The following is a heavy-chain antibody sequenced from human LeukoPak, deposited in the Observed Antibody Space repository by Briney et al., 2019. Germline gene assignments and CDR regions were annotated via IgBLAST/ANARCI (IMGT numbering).Heavy chain of an antibody. CDR1: GYSFTSHW. CDR2: IYPGDSDT. CDR3: ARTHSNYMIDY. J-gene: IGHJ4*02. Sequence: GESLKISCKGSGYSFTSHWIGWVRQMPGKGLEWMGIIYPGDSDTKYSPSFQGQVTISADKSISTAYLQWGSLKASDTAMYYCARTHSNYMIDYWGQGTLVTVPS. V-gene: IGHV5-51*01. D-gene: IGHD4-11*01.